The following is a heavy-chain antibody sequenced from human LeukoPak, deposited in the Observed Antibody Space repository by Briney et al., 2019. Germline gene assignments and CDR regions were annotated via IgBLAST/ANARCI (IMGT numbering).Heavy chain of an antibody. V-gene: IGHV4-61*08. J-gene: IGHJ4*02. CDR2: IYYSGST. CDR3: ARSIDYAYDY. Sequence: SETLSLTCTVSGGSISSGDYYWSWIRQPPGKGLEWIGYIYYSGSTNYNPSLKSRVTISVDTSKNQFSLKLSSVTAADTAVYYCARSIDYAYDYWGQGTLVTVSS. CDR1: GGSISSGDYY. D-gene: IGHD4-17*01.